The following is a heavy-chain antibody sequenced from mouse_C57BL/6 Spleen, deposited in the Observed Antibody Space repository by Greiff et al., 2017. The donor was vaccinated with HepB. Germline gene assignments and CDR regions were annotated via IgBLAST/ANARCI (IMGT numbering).Heavy chain of an antibody. CDR1: GYTFTSYW. V-gene: IGHV1-64*01. CDR2: IHPNSGST. J-gene: IGHJ2*01. D-gene: IGHD1-1*01. CDR3: AGITAVVATGDFDD. Sequence: QVQLQQPGAELVKPGASVKLSCKASGYTFTSYWMHWVKQRPGQGLEWIGMIHPNSGSTNYNEKFKSKATLTVDKSTSKAYMQLSSLTSEDSAVYYCAGITAVVATGDFDDWGQGTTLTVSS.